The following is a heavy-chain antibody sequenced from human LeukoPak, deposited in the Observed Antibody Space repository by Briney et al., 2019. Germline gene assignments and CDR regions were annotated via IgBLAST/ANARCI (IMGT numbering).Heavy chain of an antibody. Sequence: SVKVSCKASGYTFTSYDINWVRQAPGQGLEWMGGIIPIFGTANYAQKFQGRVTITADKSTSTAYMELSSLRSEDTAVYYCAITDRPGDFWSGFQIDYWGQGTLVTVSS. J-gene: IGHJ4*02. V-gene: IGHV1-69*06. CDR3: AITDRPGDFWSGFQIDY. CDR2: IIPIFGTA. CDR1: GYTFTSYD. D-gene: IGHD3-3*01.